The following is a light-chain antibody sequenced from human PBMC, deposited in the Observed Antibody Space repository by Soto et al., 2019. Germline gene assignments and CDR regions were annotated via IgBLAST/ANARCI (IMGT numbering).Light chain of an antibody. CDR3: QQHRNWPPEVT. V-gene: IGKV3-11*01. CDR2: DAS. CDR1: QSVRSS. J-gene: IGKJ3*01. Sequence: EIVLTQSPETLSLSPGERATLSCRASQSVRSSLAWYQQKPGQAPRLLIYDASNRATGIPARFSGSGCGTDLTLTISSLGPEDFAVYYCQQHRNWPPEVTFGPGTKVDIK.